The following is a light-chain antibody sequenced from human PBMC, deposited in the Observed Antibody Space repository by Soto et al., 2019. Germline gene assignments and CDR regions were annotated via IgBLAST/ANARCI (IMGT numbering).Light chain of an antibody. J-gene: IGKJ1*01. CDR2: DAS. V-gene: IGKV1-5*01. Sequence: DIQMTQSPATLSASVGDRVTITCRASQSISSWLAWYQQKPGKVPKLLIDDASSLESGVPSRFSGSGSGTEFTLNISSLQPDDFATYYCQQYNTYPWTFGQGTKVEIK. CDR1: QSISSW. CDR3: QQYNTYPWT.